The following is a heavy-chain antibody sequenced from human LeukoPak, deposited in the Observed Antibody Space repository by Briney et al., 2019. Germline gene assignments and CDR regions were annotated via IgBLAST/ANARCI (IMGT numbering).Heavy chain of an antibody. CDR3: AKLGYYYDSSGYLDY. CDR2: ISGSGGST. CDR1: GFTFSSYG. D-gene: IGHD3-22*01. V-gene: IGHV3-23*01. J-gene: IGHJ4*02. Sequence: PGGTLRLSCAASGFTFSSYGMSWVRQAPGKGLEWVSAISGSGGSTYYADSVKGRFTISRDNSKNTLYLQMNSLRAEDTAVYYCAKLGYYYDSSGYLDYWGQGTLVTVSS.